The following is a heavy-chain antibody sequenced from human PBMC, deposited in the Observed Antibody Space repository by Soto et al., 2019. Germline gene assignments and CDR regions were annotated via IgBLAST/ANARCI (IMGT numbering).Heavy chain of an antibody. Sequence: GGSLRLSCAASGFTFSSYAMHWVRQAPGKGLGGVAVIWYDGSNKYYADSVKGRFTISRDNSKNTLYLQMNSLRAEDTAVYYCARGRGYSGYDMGGVDYWGQGTLVTVSS. CDR1: GFTFSSYA. CDR2: IWYDGSNK. CDR3: ARGRGYSGYDMGGVDY. J-gene: IGHJ4*02. D-gene: IGHD5-12*01. V-gene: IGHV3-33*01.